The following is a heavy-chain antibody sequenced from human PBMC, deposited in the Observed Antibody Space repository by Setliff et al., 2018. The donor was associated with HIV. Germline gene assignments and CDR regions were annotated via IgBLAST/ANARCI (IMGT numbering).Heavy chain of an antibody. CDR2: IYYSGRT. V-gene: IGHV4-39*01. D-gene: IGHD6-19*01. J-gene: IGHJ4*02. CDR3: ATMGRRGWFIDY. Sequence: ETLSLTCTVSGGSISSSSYYWGWIRQPPGKGLEWIGSIYYSGRTYYNPSLKSRVTTSVEKSKNQFSLKLSSVTAADTAVYYCATMGRRGWFIDYWGQGTLVTVS. CDR1: GGSISSSSYY.